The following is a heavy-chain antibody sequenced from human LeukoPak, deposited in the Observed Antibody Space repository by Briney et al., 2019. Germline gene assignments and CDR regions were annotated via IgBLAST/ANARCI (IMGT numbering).Heavy chain of an antibody. J-gene: IGHJ4*02. V-gene: IGHV1-18*01. CDR3: ARDGCSSTSCYRPPLDY. Sequence: ASVKVSCKASGYTFTSYGISWVRQAPGQGLEWMGWISAYNGNTNYAQKLQGRVTMTTDTSTSTAYMELRSLRSDDTAVYYCARDGCSSTSCYRPPLDYWGQGTLVTFSS. CDR2: ISAYNGNT. CDR1: GYTFTSYG. D-gene: IGHD2-2*02.